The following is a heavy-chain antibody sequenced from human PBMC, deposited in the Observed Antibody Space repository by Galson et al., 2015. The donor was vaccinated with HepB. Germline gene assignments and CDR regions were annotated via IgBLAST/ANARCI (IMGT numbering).Heavy chain of an antibody. D-gene: IGHD4-23*01. V-gene: IGHV3-9*01. J-gene: IGHJ4*02. Sequence: SLRLSCAASGFTFDDYAMHWVRQAPGKGLEWVSGISWNSGSIGYADSVKGRFTISRDNAKNSLYLQMNSLRAEDTALYYCAKGRWSSLEDYFDYWGQGTLVTVSS. CDR3: AKGRWSSLEDYFDY. CDR1: GFTFDDYA. CDR2: ISWNSGSI.